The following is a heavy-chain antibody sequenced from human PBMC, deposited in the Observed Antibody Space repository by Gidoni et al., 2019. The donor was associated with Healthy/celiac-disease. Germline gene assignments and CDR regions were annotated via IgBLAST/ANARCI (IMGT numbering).Heavy chain of an antibody. Sequence: EVQLVASGGGLVQPGGSLRLSCAASGFTVSSNYMSWVLQAPGKGLEWVSVIYSGGSTYYADSVKGRFKISRDKSKNTLYLKMNSLRAEDTAGYYCIAVAGTPNWGQGTLVTVSS. D-gene: IGHD6-19*01. CDR2: IYSGGST. J-gene: IGHJ4*02. CDR3: IAVAGTPN. CDR1: GFTVSSNY. V-gene: IGHV3-66*02.